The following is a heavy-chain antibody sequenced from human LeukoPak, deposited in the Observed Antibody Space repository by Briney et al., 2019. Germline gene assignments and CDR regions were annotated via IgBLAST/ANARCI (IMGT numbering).Heavy chain of an antibody. Sequence: ASVKVSCKASGYTFTRYGFSWVRQAPGQGLEWMGWISAYNGDTIYAQKFQGRVTMTTDTSTSTAYMELRSLRSDDTAVYYCARDSVEMSTIRDFGYWGQGTLVTVSS. CDR2: ISAYNGDT. V-gene: IGHV1-18*01. CDR3: ARDSVEMSTIRDFGY. J-gene: IGHJ4*02. CDR1: GYTFTRYG. D-gene: IGHD5-24*01.